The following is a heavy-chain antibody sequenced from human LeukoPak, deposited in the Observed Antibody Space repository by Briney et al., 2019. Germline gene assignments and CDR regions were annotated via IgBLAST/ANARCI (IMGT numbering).Heavy chain of an antibody. J-gene: IGHJ4*02. CDR1: GFTFSSYA. Sequence: PGGSLRLSCAASGFTFSSYAMSWVRQAPAKRLECVSAISGSGGSTYYADSVKGRFTISRDNSKNTLYLQMNSLRAEDTAVYYCAKGGIVSVSPFFDYWGQGTLVTVSS. V-gene: IGHV3-23*01. CDR2: ISGSGGST. CDR3: AKGGIVSVSPFFDY. D-gene: IGHD1-26*01.